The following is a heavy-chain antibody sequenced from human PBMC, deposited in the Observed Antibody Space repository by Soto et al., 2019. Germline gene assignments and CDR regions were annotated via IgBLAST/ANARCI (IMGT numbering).Heavy chain of an antibody. D-gene: IGHD3-22*01. CDR1: GYTFTGYY. CDR2: INPNSGGT. V-gene: IGHV1-2*04. CDR3: ARGDKNYDSSGYYYPTDV. Sequence: ASVKVSCKASGYTFTGYYMHWVRQAPGQGLEWMGWINPNSGGTNYAQKFQGWVTMTRDTSISTAYMELSRLRSDDTAVYYCARGDKNYDSSGYYYPTDVWGQGTTVTVSS. J-gene: IGHJ6*02.